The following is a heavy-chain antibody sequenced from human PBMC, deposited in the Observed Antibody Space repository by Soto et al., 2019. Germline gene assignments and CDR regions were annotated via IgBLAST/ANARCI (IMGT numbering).Heavy chain of an antibody. Sequence: ASVKVSCKASGYTFTGYYMHWVRQAPGQGLEWMGWINPNSGGTNYAQKFQGRVTMTRDTSISTAYMELSRLRSDDTAVYYCARPYYSDSSGYYSDLYYFDYWGQGTLVTVSS. CDR1: GYTFTGYY. V-gene: IGHV1-2*02. CDR3: ARPYYSDSSGYYSDLYYFDY. J-gene: IGHJ4*02. CDR2: INPNSGGT. D-gene: IGHD3-22*01.